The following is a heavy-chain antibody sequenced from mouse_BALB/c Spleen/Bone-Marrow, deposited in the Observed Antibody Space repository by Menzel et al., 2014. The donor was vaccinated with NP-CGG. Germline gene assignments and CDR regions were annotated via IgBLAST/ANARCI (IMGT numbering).Heavy chain of an antibody. J-gene: IGHJ2*01. D-gene: IGHD4-1*01. CDR1: GFNIKDTY. Sequence: EVQLQQSGAELVKPGASVKLSCTASGFNIKDTYIHWVKQWPEQGLEWIGRIDPANEHTKYDPNFQGKATITADTSSNTAYLQLSSLTSEDTAVYYCASLTGTFDYWGQGSTLTVSS. CDR2: IDPANEHT. CDR3: ASLTGTFDY. V-gene: IGHV14-3*02.